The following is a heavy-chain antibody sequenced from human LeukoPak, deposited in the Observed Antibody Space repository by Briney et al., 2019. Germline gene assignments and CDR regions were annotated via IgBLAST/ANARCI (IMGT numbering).Heavy chain of an antibody. CDR3: ARHSKYCYDSSGYQ. CDR2: INHSGST. V-gene: IGHV4-34*01. CDR1: GGSFSGYY. J-gene: IGHJ4*02. D-gene: IGHD3-22*01. Sequence: SETLSLTCAVYGGSFSGYYWSWIRQPPGKGLEWIGEINHSGSTNYNPSLKSRVTISVDTSKNQFSLKLSSVTAADTAVYYCARHSKYCYDSSGYQWGQGTLVTVSS.